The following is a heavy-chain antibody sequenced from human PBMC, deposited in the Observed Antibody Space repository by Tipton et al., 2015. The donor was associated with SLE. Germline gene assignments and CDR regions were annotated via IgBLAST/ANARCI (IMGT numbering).Heavy chain of an antibody. CDR2: IYTRGST. CDR1: GGSISSGSYY. Sequence: TLSLTCTVSGGSISSGSYYWSWIRQPAGKGMVWIGHIYTRGSTNYNPPLKSRVTISVDTSKNQISLRLRSVTAADTAMYYCARDAGGYGDYLDYWGQGTLVTVSS. D-gene: IGHD4-17*01. CDR3: ARDAGGYGDYLDY. V-gene: IGHV4-61*09. J-gene: IGHJ4*02.